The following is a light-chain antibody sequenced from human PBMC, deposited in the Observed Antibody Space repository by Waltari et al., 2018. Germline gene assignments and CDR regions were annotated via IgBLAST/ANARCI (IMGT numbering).Light chain of an antibody. CDR3: CSYATYSPVL. V-gene: IGLV2-23*01. CDR1: SSGVGSTYF. J-gene: IGLJ2*01. CDR2: EGS. Sequence: QSALTQPASVSGSPGQSITISCTGTSSGVGSTYFVSWYQHHPGKAPKLIIYEGSKRPSGISNRFSGFRAGNMASLTISGLQAEDEADYYCCSYATYSPVLLGGGTKLTVL.